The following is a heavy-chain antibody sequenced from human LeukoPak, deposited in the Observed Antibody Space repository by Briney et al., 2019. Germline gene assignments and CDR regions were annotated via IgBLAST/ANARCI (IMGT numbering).Heavy chain of an antibody. CDR3: ARLMVRSASFQH. Sequence: SETLSLTCTVSGGSISSYYWSWIRQPPGKGLEWIGYIYYSGSTNYNPSLKSRVTISVDTSKNQFSLKLSSVTAADTAVYYCARLMVRSASFQHWGQGTLATVSS. J-gene: IGHJ1*01. D-gene: IGHD3-10*01. CDR1: GGSISSYY. V-gene: IGHV4-59*08. CDR2: IYYSGST.